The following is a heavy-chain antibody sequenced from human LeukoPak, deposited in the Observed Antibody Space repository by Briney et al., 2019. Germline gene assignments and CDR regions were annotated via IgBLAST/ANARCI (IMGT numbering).Heavy chain of an antibody. CDR2: IIPILGIA. D-gene: IGHD6-13*01. CDR3: ARDGGAAAGTLDY. Sequence: ASVKVSCKASGGTFISYTISWVRQAPGQGLEWMGRIIPILGIANYAQKFQGRVTITADKSTSTAYMELSSLRSEDTAVYYCARDGGAAAGTLDYWGQGTLVTVSS. CDR1: GGTFISYT. J-gene: IGHJ4*02. V-gene: IGHV1-69*04.